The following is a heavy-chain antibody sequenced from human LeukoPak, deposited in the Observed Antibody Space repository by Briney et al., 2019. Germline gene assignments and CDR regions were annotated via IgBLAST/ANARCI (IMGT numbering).Heavy chain of an antibody. D-gene: IGHD3-16*01. CDR1: GYTFTGYY. CDR3: ARDHGPGGGRFDP. J-gene: IGHJ5*02. Sequence: ASVKVSCKASGYTFTGYYMHWVRQAPGQGLEWMGWINPNSGGTNYAQKFQGRVTMTRDTSISTAYMELSRLRSDDTAVYYCARDHGPGGGRFDPWGQGTLVTVSS. CDR2: INPNSGGT. V-gene: IGHV1-2*02.